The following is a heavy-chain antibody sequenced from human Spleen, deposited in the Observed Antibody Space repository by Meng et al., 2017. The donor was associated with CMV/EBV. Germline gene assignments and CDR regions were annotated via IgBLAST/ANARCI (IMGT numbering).Heavy chain of an antibody. CDR3: ARGGVGSFDY. CDR1: GFTFSFYG. V-gene: IGHV3-74*01. D-gene: IGHD3-10*01. Sequence: LGLSCAASGFTFSFYGMYWVRQGPGKGLVWISGIKNDETTYYADSVKGRFTISRDNAKNTLYLQMNNLRVEDTGVYYCARGGVGSFDYWGQGTLVTVSS. J-gene: IGHJ4*02. CDR2: IKNDETT.